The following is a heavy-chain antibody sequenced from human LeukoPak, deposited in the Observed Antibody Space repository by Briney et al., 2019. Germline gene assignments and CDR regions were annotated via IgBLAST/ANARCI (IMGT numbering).Heavy chain of an antibody. CDR3: AKDVLATIMEGYSYGPFDY. D-gene: IGHD5-18*01. CDR1: GFTYSSYA. CDR2: ISGSGGST. J-gene: IGHJ4*02. Sequence: GGSLRLSCAASGFTYSSYAMSWVRQAPGKGREWVSAISGSGGSTYYADSVKGRFTISRDNSKNTLYLQMNSLRAEDTAVYYCAKDVLATIMEGYSYGPFDYWGQGTLVTVSS. V-gene: IGHV3-23*01.